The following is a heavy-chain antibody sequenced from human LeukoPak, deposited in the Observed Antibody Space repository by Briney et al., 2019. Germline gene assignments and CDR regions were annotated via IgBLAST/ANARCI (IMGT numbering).Heavy chain of an antibody. D-gene: IGHD3-9*01. V-gene: IGHV1-8*01. CDR1: GYTFTSYD. CDR3: ARGLTGYYGGAFDI. CDR2: MNPNSGNT. Sequence: GASVKVSCKASGYTFTSYDINWVRQATGQGLEWMGWMNPNSGNTGYAQKFQGRVTMTRNTSISTAYMELSSLRSEGTAVYYCARGLTGYYGGAFDIWGQGTMVTVSS. J-gene: IGHJ3*02.